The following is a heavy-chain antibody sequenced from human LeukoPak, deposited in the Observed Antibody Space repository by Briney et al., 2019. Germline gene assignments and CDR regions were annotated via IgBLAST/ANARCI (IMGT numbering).Heavy chain of an antibody. CDR2: ISYDGSNK. D-gene: IGHD1-26*01. Sequence: GGSLRLSCAASGFTFSSYEMNWVRQAPGKGLEWVALISYDGSNKYYVDSVKGRFTISRDNSKNMLSLQMNSLRAEDTAVYYCAKPSGSYDHFDYWGQGTLVTVSS. J-gene: IGHJ4*02. V-gene: IGHV3-30*18. CDR3: AKPSGSYDHFDY. CDR1: GFTFSSYE.